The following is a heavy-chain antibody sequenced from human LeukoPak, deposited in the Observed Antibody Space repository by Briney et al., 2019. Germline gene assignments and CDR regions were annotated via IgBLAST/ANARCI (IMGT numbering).Heavy chain of an antibody. CDR1: GFTFSDYY. V-gene: IGHV3-11*04. CDR2: ISSSGSTI. D-gene: IGHD5-12*01. Sequence: GGSLRLSCAASGFTFSDYYMSWIRQAPGKGLEWVSYISSSGSTIYYADSVKGRFTISRDNAKNSLYLQMNSLRAEHTAVYDCARDVGGIVATAYFDYWGQGTLVTVSS. CDR3: ARDVGGIVATAYFDY. J-gene: IGHJ4*02.